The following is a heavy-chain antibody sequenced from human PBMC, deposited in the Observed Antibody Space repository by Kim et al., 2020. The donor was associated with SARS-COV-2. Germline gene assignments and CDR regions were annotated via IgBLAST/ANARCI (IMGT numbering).Heavy chain of an antibody. CDR1: GFTLRNYA. CDR2: ISDSGT. V-gene: IGHV3-23*01. D-gene: IGHD6-19*01. J-gene: IGHJ3*02. Sequence: GGSLRLSCAASGFTLRNYAMSWVRQAPGKGLEWVSAISDSGTNYADSVRGRFTISRDNSENTLSLQMNNLRAEDTAVYYCAREVPRSGWAFDMWGQGTMV. CDR3: AREVPRSGWAFDM.